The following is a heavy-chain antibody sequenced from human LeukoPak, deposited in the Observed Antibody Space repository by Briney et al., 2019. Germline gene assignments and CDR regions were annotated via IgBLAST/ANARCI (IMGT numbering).Heavy chain of an antibody. CDR3: ARDTAGYSSSWSPGDYYMDV. Sequence: GGSLRLSCAASGFTVSSNYMSWVRQAPGKGLEGVSVIYSGGSTYYADSVKGRFTISRDNSKNKLYLQMNSLRAEDTAVYYCARDTAGYSSSWSPGDYYMDVWGKGTTVTVSS. CDR2: IYSGGST. J-gene: IGHJ6*03. CDR1: GFTVSSNY. D-gene: IGHD6-13*01. V-gene: IGHV3-66*02.